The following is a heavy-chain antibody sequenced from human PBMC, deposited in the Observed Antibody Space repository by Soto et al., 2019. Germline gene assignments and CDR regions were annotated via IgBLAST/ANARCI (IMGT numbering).Heavy chain of an antibody. J-gene: IGHJ5*02. Sequence: QVQLVQSGAEVKKPGASVKVSCKASGYTFTSYGISWVRQAPGQGLEWMGWISAYNGNTNYAQKLQGRVTMTTDTSTSTAYMELRSLRSDDTAVYYCARDRGAYCSSTRCYFKAPHSNWFDPWGQGTLVTVSS. D-gene: IGHD2-2*01. CDR2: ISAYNGNT. CDR3: ARDRGAYCSSTRCYFKAPHSNWFDP. V-gene: IGHV1-18*04. CDR1: GYTFTSYG.